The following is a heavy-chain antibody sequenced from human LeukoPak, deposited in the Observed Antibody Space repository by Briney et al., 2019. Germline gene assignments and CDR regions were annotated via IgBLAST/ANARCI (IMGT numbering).Heavy chain of an antibody. V-gene: IGHV4-59*12. CDR3: ARDKFPLVGATGDDGFDI. J-gene: IGHJ3*02. D-gene: IGHD1-26*01. CDR2: IYYSGST. Sequence: SETLSLTCTVSGGSIRSYYWSWIRQPPGKGLEWIGYIYYSGSTNYKPSLKSRVTISVDKSKNQFSLKLSSVTAADTAVYYCARDKFPLVGATGDDGFDIWGQGTMVTVSS. CDR1: GGSIRSYY.